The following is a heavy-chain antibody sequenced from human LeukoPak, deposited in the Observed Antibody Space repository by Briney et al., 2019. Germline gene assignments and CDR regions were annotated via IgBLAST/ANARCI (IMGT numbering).Heavy chain of an antibody. CDR3: ARDPGGSNHYYYYYYMDV. CDR2: IYRSGST. CDR1: GYSISSGYY. D-gene: IGHD1-26*01. Sequence: PSETLSLTCTVSGYSISSGYYWGWIRPPPGKGLEWIGSIYRSGSTYYNPSLKSRVTISVDTSKNQFSLKLSSVTAADTAVYYCARDPGGSNHYYYYYYMDVWGKGTTVTVSS. V-gene: IGHV4-38-2*02. J-gene: IGHJ6*03.